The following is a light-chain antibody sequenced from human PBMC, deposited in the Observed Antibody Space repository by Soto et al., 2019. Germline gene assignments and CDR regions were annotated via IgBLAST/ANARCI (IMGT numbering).Light chain of an antibody. CDR3: AAWDDSLDGPT. J-gene: IGLJ2*01. CDR1: TSNIGTYT. CDR2: GSD. V-gene: IGLV1-44*01. Sequence: QSVLIQPPSTSGTPGQRVTISCSGGTSNIGTYTVSWYQQFPETAPRLLIYGSDRRPSGVPDRFSGSKSGTSASLSIGGLHSEDEAHYYCAAWDDSLDGPTFVGGTKLTVL.